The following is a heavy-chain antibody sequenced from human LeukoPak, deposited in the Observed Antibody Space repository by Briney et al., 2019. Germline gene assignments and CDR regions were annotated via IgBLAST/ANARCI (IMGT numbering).Heavy chain of an antibody. V-gene: IGHV4-39*01. J-gene: IGHJ4*03. CDR1: GGSISSSSYY. CDR3: GRHVVAAADFDF. Sequence: SETLSLTCTVSGGSISSSSYYWGWIRQPPGKGLEWIGSIYYSGSTYYNPSLKSRVTISVDTSKNQFSLKLSSVTAADTAVYYCGRHVVAAADFDFWGQGTPVTVSP. D-gene: IGHD6-13*01. CDR2: IYYSGST.